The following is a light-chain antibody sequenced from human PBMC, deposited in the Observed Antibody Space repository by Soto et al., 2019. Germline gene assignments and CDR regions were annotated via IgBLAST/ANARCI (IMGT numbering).Light chain of an antibody. Sequence: DIQMTQSPASLSASVGDRVTITCRASQSISSYLNWYQQKPGKAPKVLIFAASRLQSGVPSRFSGSVSRTYITLAINSLQHEDVATYYCQQGYFTPRTFVQGTKLEIK. J-gene: IGKJ2*01. CDR1: QSISSY. CDR3: QQGYFTPRT. V-gene: IGKV1-39*01. CDR2: AAS.